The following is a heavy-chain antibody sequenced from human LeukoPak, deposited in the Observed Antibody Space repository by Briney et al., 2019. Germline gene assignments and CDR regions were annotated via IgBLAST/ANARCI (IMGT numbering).Heavy chain of an antibody. CDR3: AQSLGSGSYSPYYFDY. D-gene: IGHD3-10*01. Sequence: SVKVSCKASGGTFSSYAISWVRQAPGQGLEWMGGIIPIFGTANYAQKFQGRVTITTDESTSTAYMELSSLRSEDTAVYYCAQSLGSGSYSPYYFDYWGQGTLVTVSS. CDR2: IIPIFGTA. V-gene: IGHV1-69*05. J-gene: IGHJ4*02. CDR1: GGTFSSYA.